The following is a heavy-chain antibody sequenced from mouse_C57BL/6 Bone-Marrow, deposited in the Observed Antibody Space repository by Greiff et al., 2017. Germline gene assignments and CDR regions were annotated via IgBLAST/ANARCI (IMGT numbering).Heavy chain of an antibody. CDR3: ARPNYSNYWYFDD. D-gene: IGHD2-5*01. Sequence: VQLQQPGAELVKPGASVKMSCKASGYTFTSSWITWVKPRPGQGLEWIGDIYPGSGSTNYNEKFKSKATLTVDPSCSTAYMQLSSLTSEYSAVYYCARPNYSNYWYFDDWGTGTTVTVAS. J-gene: IGHJ1*03. CDR2: IYPGSGST. CDR1: GYTFTSSW. V-gene: IGHV1-55*01.